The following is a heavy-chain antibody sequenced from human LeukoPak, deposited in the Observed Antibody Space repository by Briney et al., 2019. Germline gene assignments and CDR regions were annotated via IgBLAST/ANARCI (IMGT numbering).Heavy chain of an antibody. Sequence: ASVKVSCKASGYTFTSYGISWVRQAPGQGLEWMGWISAYNGNTNYAQKLQGRVTMTTDTSTRTAYMELRSLRSDDTAVYYCARDFVPSGYDFWSGYPTYWGQGTLVTVSS. J-gene: IGHJ4*02. CDR2: ISAYNGNT. CDR3: ARDFVPSGYDFWSGYPTY. CDR1: GYTFTSYG. V-gene: IGHV1-18*01. D-gene: IGHD3-3*01.